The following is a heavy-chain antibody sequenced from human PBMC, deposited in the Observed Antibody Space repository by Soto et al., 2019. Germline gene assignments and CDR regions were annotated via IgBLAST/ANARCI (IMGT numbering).Heavy chain of an antibody. CDR2: IIPIFGTA. D-gene: IGHD4-17*01. Sequence: ASVKVSCKASGGTFSSYAISWVRQAPGQGLEWMGGIIPIFGTANYAQKFQGRVTITADESTSTAYMELSSLRSEDTAVYYCAREVRSQDYGDYVDEMGYYYYGMDVWGQGTTVTVSS. J-gene: IGHJ6*02. CDR1: GGTFSSYA. CDR3: AREVRSQDYGDYVDEMGYYYYGMDV. V-gene: IGHV1-69*13.